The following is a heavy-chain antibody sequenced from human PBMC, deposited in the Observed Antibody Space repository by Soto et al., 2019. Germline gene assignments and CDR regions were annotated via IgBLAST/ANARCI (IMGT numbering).Heavy chain of an antibody. D-gene: IGHD6-13*01. J-gene: IGHJ4*02. CDR2: ISGSGDST. CDR3: AKDARISAAGTSGGDYFDY. CDR1: GFAFSSYA. V-gene: IGHV3-23*01. Sequence: EVQLLESGGGLVQPGGSLRLSCAASGFAFSSYAMTWVRQAPGKGLEWVSAISGSGDSTYYADSVKGRFTISRDNSKNTLYLQMNSLRAEDAAVYYCAKDARISAAGTSGGDYFDYWGQGALVTVSS.